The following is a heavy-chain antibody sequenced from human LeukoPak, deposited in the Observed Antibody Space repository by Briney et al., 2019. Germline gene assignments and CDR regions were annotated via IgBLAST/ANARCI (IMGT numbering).Heavy chain of an antibody. J-gene: IGHJ3*02. Sequence: ASVKVSCKASGGTFSSYAISLVRQAPGQGLEWMGRIIPIFGTANYAQKFQGRVTITTDESTSTAYMELSSLRSEDTAVYYCARDHRFLEWLLPPFDAFDIWGQGTMVTVSS. CDR3: ARDHRFLEWLLPPFDAFDI. CDR2: IIPIFGTA. V-gene: IGHV1-69*05. CDR1: GGTFSSYA. D-gene: IGHD3-3*01.